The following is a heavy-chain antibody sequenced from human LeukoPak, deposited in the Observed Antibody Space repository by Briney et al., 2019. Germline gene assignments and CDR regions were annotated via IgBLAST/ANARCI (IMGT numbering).Heavy chain of an antibody. CDR2: ISSSSSTI. CDR1: GFTFSSYS. J-gene: IGHJ4*02. D-gene: IGHD3-22*01. Sequence: GGSLRLSCGASGFTFSSYSMNWVRQAPGKGLEWVSYISSSSSTIYYADSVKGRFTISRDNAKNSLYLQMNSLRAEDTAVYYCARGTASGADYYDSSGFEDYWGQGTLVTVSS. CDR3: ARGTASGADYYDSSGFEDY. V-gene: IGHV3-48*04.